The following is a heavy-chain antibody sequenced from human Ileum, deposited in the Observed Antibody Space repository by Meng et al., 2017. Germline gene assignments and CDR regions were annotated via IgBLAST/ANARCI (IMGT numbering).Heavy chain of an antibody. CDR2: ISHSGST. CDR1: SGSITSDTY. Sequence: QVQLQEPVPGLVKPSGTLSLTCAVSSGSITSDTYWSWVRLPPGKGLEWIGQISHSGSTFYNPSLKSRVAMSVDKSKSQFSLMLTSVTAADTAVYYCARHGGYYQGFWGQGTLVTGSS. D-gene: IGHD4-23*01. V-gene: IGHV4-4*02. CDR3: ARHGGYYQGF. J-gene: IGHJ4*02.